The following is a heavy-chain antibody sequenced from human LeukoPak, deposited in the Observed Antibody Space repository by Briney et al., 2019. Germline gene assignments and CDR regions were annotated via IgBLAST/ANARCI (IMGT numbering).Heavy chain of an antibody. CDR3: AGRTAATTRPFDY. CDR1: GVSIDSYH. D-gene: IGHD2-21*02. J-gene: IGHJ4*02. Sequence: PSETLSLTCSVSGVSIDSYHASWIRQPPGTGLEWIGYFYYTGSTNYSPSFEGRVTISEDTSKNQISLRLTSVTAADTAVYYCAGRTAATTRPFDYWGKGTLVTVSS. V-gene: IGHV4-59*01. CDR2: FYYTGST.